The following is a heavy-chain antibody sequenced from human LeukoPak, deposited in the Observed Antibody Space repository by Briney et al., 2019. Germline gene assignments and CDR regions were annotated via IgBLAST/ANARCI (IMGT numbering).Heavy chain of an antibody. CDR1: GFTFNNFA. Sequence: GGSLRLSCAASGFTFNNFAIGWVRQAPGKGLEWDSNISGSGGSTYYADCVKGRFTISRDNSKNTLYLQMNSLRAEDTAVYYCAKVGQGSSWYWFDPWGQGTLVAVSS. J-gene: IGHJ5*02. CDR2: ISGSGGST. CDR3: AKVGQGSSWYWFDP. D-gene: IGHD6-13*01. V-gene: IGHV3-23*01.